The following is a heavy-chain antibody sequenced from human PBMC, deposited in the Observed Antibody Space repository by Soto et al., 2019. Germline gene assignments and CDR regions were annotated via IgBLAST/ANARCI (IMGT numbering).Heavy chain of an antibody. CDR2: IYYSGST. CDR3: ARAPDFWSGYYQNNWFDP. J-gene: IGHJ5*02. V-gene: IGHV4-61*01. Sequence: SETLSLTCTVSGGSVSSGSYYWSWIRQPPGKGLEWIGYIYYSGSTNYNPSLKSRVTISVDTSKNQFSLKLSSVTAADTAVYYCARAPDFWSGYYQNNWFDPRGQGTLVTVSS. D-gene: IGHD3-3*01. CDR1: GGSVSSGSYY.